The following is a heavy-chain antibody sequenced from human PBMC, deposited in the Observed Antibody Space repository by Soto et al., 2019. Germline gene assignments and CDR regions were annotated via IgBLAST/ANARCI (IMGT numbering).Heavy chain of an antibody. D-gene: IGHD5-12*01. CDR2: IIPIFGTA. CDR3: ARDSGYDRGVGNY. J-gene: IGHJ4*02. CDR1: GGTFSSYA. Sequence: WASVKVSCKASGGTFSSYAISWVRQAPGQGLEWMGGIIPIFGTANYAQKFQGRVTITADESTSTAYMELSSLRSEDTAVYYCARDSGYDRGVGNYWGQGTLVTVSS. V-gene: IGHV1-69*13.